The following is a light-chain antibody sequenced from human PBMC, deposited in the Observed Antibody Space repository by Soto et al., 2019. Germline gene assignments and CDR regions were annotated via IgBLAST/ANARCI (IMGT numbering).Light chain of an antibody. CDR2: EVS. Sequence: QSALTQPASVSGSPGQSITISCTGTSSDVGGYNYVSWYQQHPGKAPKLMIYEVSNRPSGVSNRFSGSKSGNTASLTIPGLQAEDEADYYCSSYTSSSTPLFFGTGTKV. J-gene: IGLJ1*01. CDR1: SSDVGGYNY. V-gene: IGLV2-14*01. CDR3: SSYTSSSTPLF.